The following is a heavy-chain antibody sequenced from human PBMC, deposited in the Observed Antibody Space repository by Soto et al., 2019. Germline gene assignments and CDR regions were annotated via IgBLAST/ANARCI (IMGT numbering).Heavy chain of an antibody. Sequence: QVQLVESGGGVVQPGRSLRLSCAASGFTFSSYGMHWVRQAPGKGLEWVARISYDGSEKVYADSVKGRFTISSDNSKDTMYLQMNSLRAEETPVFYCAKEEHRGSFFDYWGQGTLVTVSS. D-gene: IGHD1-26*01. CDR2: ISYDGSEK. CDR3: AKEEHRGSFFDY. V-gene: IGHV3-30*18. CDR1: GFTFSSYG. J-gene: IGHJ4*02.